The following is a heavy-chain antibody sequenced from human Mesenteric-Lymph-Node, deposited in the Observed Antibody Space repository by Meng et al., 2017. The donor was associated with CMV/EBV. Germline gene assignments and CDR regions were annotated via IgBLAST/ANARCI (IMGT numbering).Heavy chain of an antibody. CDR3: AKDREPDGLYDVDY. D-gene: IGHD5/OR15-5a*01. J-gene: IGHJ4*02. V-gene: IGHV3-21*04. Sequence: VYRFTFSSCTMNWVRQAPGRGPEWVSSISSSSSYIYYADSVKGRFTISRDNSKNILYLQMNSLRAEDTAIYYCAKDREPDGLYDVDYWGQGTLVTVSS. CDR2: ISSSSSYI. CDR1: RFTFSSCT.